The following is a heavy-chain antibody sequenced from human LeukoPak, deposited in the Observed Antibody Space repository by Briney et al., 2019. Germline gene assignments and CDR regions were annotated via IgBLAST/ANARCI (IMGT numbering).Heavy chain of an antibody. J-gene: IGHJ4*02. V-gene: IGHV3-23*01. CDR2: IDSTGAYT. Sequence: PGGSLRLSCAAPGFIFSNYAMSWARQAPGKGLEWVSAIDSTGAYTWYADSVKGRFTISKDSSKTILYLQMNSLRAEDAAVYFCAKGSAAGRPYYFDYWGQGTLVTVPS. CDR1: GFIFSNYA. D-gene: IGHD6-25*01. CDR3: AKGSAAGRPYYFDY.